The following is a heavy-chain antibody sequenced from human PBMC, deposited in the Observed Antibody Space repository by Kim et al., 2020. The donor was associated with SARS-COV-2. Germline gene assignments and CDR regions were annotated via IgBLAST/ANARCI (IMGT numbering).Heavy chain of an antibody. CDR2: INSDGSST. D-gene: IGHD5-12*01. J-gene: IGHJ4*02. CDR3: ARGVTVATITPMRY. Sequence: GGSLRLSCVVSGFTFSSYWMHWVRQVPGRGLVWVSRINSDGSSTSYADSVKGRFSVSRDNAKNTLYLQMNRLGAEDTAIYYCARGVTVATITPMRYWGQGSLVTVSS. V-gene: IGHV3-74*01. CDR1: GFTFSSYW.